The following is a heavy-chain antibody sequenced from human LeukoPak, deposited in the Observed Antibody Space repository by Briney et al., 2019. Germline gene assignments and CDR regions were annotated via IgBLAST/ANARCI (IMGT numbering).Heavy chain of an antibody. CDR1: GYTLTELS. CDR2: FDPEDGET. CDR3: ASPGWGIAARPPFDY. D-gene: IGHD6-6*01. V-gene: IGHV1-24*01. J-gene: IGHJ4*02. Sequence: GASVKVSCKVPGYTLTELSMHWVRQAPGKGLEWMGGFDPEDGETIYAQKFQGRVTMTEDTSTDTAYMELSSLRSEDTAVYYCASPGWGIAARPPFDYWGQGTLVTVSS.